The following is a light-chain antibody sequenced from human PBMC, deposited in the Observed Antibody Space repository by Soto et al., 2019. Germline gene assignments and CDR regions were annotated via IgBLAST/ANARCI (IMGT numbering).Light chain of an antibody. J-gene: IGKJ1*01. CDR1: HTISSW. CDR2: KAS. V-gene: IGKV1-5*03. Sequence: DIDITQSPSTLSVSPGDRVTITCRASHTISSWLAWYQQKPGKAPKLLIYKASTLKSGVPSRFSGSGSGTEFTLTISSLQPDDCATYYCQHYNTFPRTFGQGTKVDIK. CDR3: QHYNTFPRT.